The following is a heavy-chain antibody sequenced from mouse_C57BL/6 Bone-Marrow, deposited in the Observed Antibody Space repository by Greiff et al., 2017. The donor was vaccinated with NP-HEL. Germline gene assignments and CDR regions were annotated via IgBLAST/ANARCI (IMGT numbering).Heavy chain of an antibody. CDR3: ARWGLLPYWYFDV. J-gene: IGHJ1*03. Sequence: VQLQQSGPELVKPGASVKIPCKASGYTFTDYNMDWVKQSHGKSLEWIGDINPNNGGTIYNQKFKGKATLTVDESSSTAYMELRSLTSEDTAVYYCARWGLLPYWYFDVWGTGTTVTVSS. D-gene: IGHD2-3*01. V-gene: IGHV1-18*01. CDR1: GYTFTDYN. CDR2: INPNNGGT.